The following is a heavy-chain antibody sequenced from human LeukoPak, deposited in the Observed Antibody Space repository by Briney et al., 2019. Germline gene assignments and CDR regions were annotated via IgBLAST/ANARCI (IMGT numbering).Heavy chain of an antibody. Sequence: SETLSLTCTVSGGSISSYYWSWIRQPPGKGLEWIGYIYYSGSTNYNPSLKSRVTISVDTSKSQFSLKLSSVTAADTAVYYCARARRGDFWSGYYVNWFDPWGQGTLVTVSS. V-gene: IGHV4-59*01. J-gene: IGHJ5*02. D-gene: IGHD3-3*01. CDR2: IYYSGST. CDR1: GGSISSYY. CDR3: ARARRGDFWSGYYVNWFDP.